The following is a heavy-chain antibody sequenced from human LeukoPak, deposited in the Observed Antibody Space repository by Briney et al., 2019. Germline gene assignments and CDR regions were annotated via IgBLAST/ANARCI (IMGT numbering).Heavy chain of an antibody. J-gene: IGHJ6*03. Sequence: PGGSLRLSCAASGFTFSSYWMSWVRQAPGKGLEWVANIKQDGSEKYYVDSVKGRFTISRDNAKNSLYLQMNSLRAEDTAVYYCARATGVSAAPYYMDVWGKGTTVTISS. CDR2: IKQDGSEK. V-gene: IGHV3-7*01. D-gene: IGHD1-14*01. CDR1: GFTFSSYW. CDR3: ARATGVSAAPYYMDV.